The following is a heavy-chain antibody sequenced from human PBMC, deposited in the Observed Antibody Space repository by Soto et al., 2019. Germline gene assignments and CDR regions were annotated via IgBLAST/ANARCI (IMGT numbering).Heavy chain of an antibody. CDR3: ARDGVLYCSSTSCPLGD. Sequence: ASVKVSCKASGYTFTSYYMHWVRQAPGQGLEWMGIINPSGGSTSYAQKFQGRVTMTRDTSTSTVYMELSSLRSEDTAVYYCARDGVLYCSSTSCPLGDWSQGTLVTVSS. CDR2: INPSGGST. J-gene: IGHJ4*02. D-gene: IGHD2-2*01. CDR1: GYTFTSYY. V-gene: IGHV1-46*03.